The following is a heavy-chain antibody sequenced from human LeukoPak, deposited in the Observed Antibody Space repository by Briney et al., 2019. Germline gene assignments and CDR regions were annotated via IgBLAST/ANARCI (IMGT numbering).Heavy chain of an antibody. J-gene: IGHJ6*03. V-gene: IGHV3-30*02. Sequence: GGSLRLSCAASGFTFSSYGMHWVRQAPGKGLEWVAFIRYDGSNKYYADSVKGRFTISRDNSKNTLYLQMNSLRAEDTAVYHCAKEGLYYYYYMDVWGKGTTVTVSS. CDR3: AKEGLYYYYYMDV. CDR2: IRYDGSNK. CDR1: GFTFSSYG.